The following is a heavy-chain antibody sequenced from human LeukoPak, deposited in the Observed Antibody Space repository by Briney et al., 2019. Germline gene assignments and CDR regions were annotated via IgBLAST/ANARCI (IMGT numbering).Heavy chain of an antibody. D-gene: IGHD3-10*01. CDR2: IYYSGST. Sequence: SETLSLTCTVSGGSISSYYWSWIRQPPGKGLEWIGYIYYSGSTNYNPSLKSRVTISVDTSKNQFSLKLSSVTAADTAVYYCARVGDGLLWFGGLRGAFDIWGQGTMVTVSS. CDR1: GGSISSYY. V-gene: IGHV4-59*01. CDR3: ARVGDGLLWFGGLRGAFDI. J-gene: IGHJ3*02.